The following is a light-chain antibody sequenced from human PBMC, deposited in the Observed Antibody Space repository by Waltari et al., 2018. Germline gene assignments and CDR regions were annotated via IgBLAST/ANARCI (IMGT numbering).Light chain of an antibody. CDR3: MQGTHWPPWT. CDR2: KVS. CDR1: QSLVKSAGQTY. V-gene: IGKV2-30*01. Sequence: DVVLTQSPLSLPATLGQPASISCRSSQSLVKSAGQTYLTWFHQRPGQSPGRLIYKVSNRYSGVPDRFSGSGSGTDFTLTISRVEAEDVGVYYCMQGTHWPPWTFGQGTKVEIK. J-gene: IGKJ1*01.